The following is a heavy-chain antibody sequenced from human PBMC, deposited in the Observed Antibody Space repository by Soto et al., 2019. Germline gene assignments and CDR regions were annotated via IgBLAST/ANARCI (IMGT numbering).Heavy chain of an antibody. CDR2: INPNSGGT. Sequence: ASVKVSCKASGYTFTGYYMHWVRQAPGQGLEWVGWINPNSGGTNYAQKFQGRVTMTRDTSISTAYMELSRLRSDDTAVYYCARVDCSSTSCYAPRRAFDIWGQGTMAPVSS. J-gene: IGHJ3*02. CDR3: ARVDCSSTSCYAPRRAFDI. D-gene: IGHD2-2*01. CDR1: GYTFTGYY. V-gene: IGHV1-2*02.